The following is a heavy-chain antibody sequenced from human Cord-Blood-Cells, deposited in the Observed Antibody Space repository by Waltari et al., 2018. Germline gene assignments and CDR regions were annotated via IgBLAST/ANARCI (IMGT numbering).Heavy chain of an antibody. CDR2: IYHSGGT. Sequence: QVQLQESGPGLVKPSGTLSLTCAVSGGSISSSNWWSWVRQPPGKGLEWIGEIYHSGGTNDNPSLKSRVTISVDKSKNQFSLKLSSVTASDTAVYYCARHEYSSSRWGAFDIWGQGTMVTVSS. D-gene: IGHD6-6*01. CDR3: ARHEYSSSRWGAFDI. J-gene: IGHJ3*02. CDR1: GGSISSSNW. V-gene: IGHV4-4*02.